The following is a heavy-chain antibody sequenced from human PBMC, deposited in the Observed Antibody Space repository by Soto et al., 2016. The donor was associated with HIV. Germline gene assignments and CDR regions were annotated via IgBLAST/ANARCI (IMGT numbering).Heavy chain of an antibody. J-gene: IGHJ4*02. V-gene: IGHV3-74*01. Sequence: EVQLVESGGGLVQPGGSLRLSCVASGFTFSKYWMHWVRQAPGKGLGWVSRINSDGSRTSYADSVKGRFTISRDNAKNTLYLQMNSLRAEDTAVYYCARGGEYYDILTGYWGQGTLVTVSS. CDR3: ARGGEYYDILTGY. CDR1: GFTFSKYW. CDR2: INSDGSRT. D-gene: IGHD3-9*01.